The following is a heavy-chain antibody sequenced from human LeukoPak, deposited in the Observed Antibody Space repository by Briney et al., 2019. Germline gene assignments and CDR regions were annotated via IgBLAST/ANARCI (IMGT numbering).Heavy chain of an antibody. CDR1: GFTFSSYA. Sequence: GGSLRLSCAASGFTFSSYAMSWVRQAPGKGLEWVSAISGSGGSTYYADSVKGRFTISRDNSQNTLYLQMNSLRAEDTAVYYCERGSSSGLYDYWGQGTLVTVSS. D-gene: IGHD6-19*01. CDR3: ERGSSSGLYDY. V-gene: IGHV3-23*01. CDR2: ISGSGGST. J-gene: IGHJ4*02.